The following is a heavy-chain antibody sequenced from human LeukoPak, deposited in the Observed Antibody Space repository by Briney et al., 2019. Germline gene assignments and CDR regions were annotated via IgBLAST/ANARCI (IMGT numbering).Heavy chain of an antibody. V-gene: IGHV3-66*01. CDR3: AGSYGSGSYSDNWFDP. Sequence: GGSLRLSCAASGFTFSSYAMSWVRQAPGKGLEWVSVIYSGGSTYYADSVKGRFTISRDNSKNTQYLQMNSLRAEDTAVYYCAGSYGSGSYSDNWFDPWGQGTLVTVSS. CDR2: IYSGGST. J-gene: IGHJ5*02. CDR1: GFTFSSYA. D-gene: IGHD3-10*01.